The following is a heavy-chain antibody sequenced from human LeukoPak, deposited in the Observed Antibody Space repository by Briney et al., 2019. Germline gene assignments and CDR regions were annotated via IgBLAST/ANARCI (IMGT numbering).Heavy chain of an antibody. CDR1: GFTFSRYG. Sequence: PGGTLRLSCAASGFTFSRYGMYWVRQAPGKGLEWVALISYDKSHRYYTDSVKGRFTISRDNSKNTMYLQMNSLRAEDTAVYYCAKSPGTWNYGFLEYWGQGTLVTVSS. J-gene: IGHJ4*02. V-gene: IGHV3-30*18. CDR3: AKSPGTWNYGFLEY. CDR2: ISYDKSHR. D-gene: IGHD1-7*01.